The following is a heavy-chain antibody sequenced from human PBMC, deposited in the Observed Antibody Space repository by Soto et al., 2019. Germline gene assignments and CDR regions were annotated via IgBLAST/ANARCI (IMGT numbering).Heavy chain of an antibody. CDR1: GDSISIGGYS. Sequence: QLQLQESGSGLVKPSQTLSLTCDVSGDSISIGGYSWNWLRQPPGKGLQWIGYIYHGGSTYYNPSLKSRVIISVDRSKNHFSLNLTSVTAADTAVYYCARECRLGYRFFDNWGQGILVTVSS. V-gene: IGHV4-30-2*01. J-gene: IGHJ4*02. CDR2: IYHGGST. D-gene: IGHD5-12*01. CDR3: ARECRLGYRFFDN.